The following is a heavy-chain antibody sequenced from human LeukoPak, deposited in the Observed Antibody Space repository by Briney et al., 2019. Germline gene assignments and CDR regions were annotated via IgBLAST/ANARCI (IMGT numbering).Heavy chain of an antibody. Sequence: GGSLRLSCSASGFTFSSYAMHWVRQAPGKGLEYVSAISSNGCSTYYADSVKGRFTISRDNSKNTLYLQMSSLREEDTAVYYCVKTSRDYVWGSYPFDYWGQGTLVTVSS. D-gene: IGHD3-16*01. V-gene: IGHV3-64D*09. CDR2: ISSNGCST. CDR3: VKTSRDYVWGSYPFDY. CDR1: GFTFSSYA. J-gene: IGHJ4*02.